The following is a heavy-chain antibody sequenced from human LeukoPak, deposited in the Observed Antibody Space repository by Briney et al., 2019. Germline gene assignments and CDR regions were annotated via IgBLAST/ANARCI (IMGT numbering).Heavy chain of an antibody. D-gene: IGHD1-26*01. CDR2: INPNSGGT. J-gene: IGHJ6*03. Sequence: ASVKVSCKASGYTFTGYYMHWVRQAPGQGLEWMGWINPNSGGTNYAQKFQGRVTMTRDTSISTAYMELSRLRSDDTAVYYCARDQVVGDHYYYYMDVWGKGTTVTVSS. CDR3: ARDQVVGDHYYYYMDV. V-gene: IGHV1-2*02. CDR1: GYTFTGYY.